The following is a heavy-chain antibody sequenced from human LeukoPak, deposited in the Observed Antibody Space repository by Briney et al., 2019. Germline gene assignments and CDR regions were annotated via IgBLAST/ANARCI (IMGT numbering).Heavy chain of an antibody. CDR2: INHSGST. D-gene: IGHD4-4*01. CDR3: AGGNLATVTTYYGMDV. J-gene: IGHJ6*02. Sequence: SETLSLTCAVYGGSFSGYYWSWIRQPPGKGLEWIGEINHSGSTNYNPSLKSRVTISVDTSKNQFSLKLSSVTAADTAVYYCAGGNLATVTTYYGMDVWGQGTTATVSS. V-gene: IGHV4-34*01. CDR1: GGSFSGYY.